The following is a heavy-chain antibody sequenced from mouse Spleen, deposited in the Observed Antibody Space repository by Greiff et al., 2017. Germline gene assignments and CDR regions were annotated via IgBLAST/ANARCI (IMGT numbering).Heavy chain of an antibody. CDR3: ARDYDYERDAMDY. D-gene: IGHD2-4*01. CDR1: GFTFSDYG. Sequence: EVMLVESGGGLVKPGGSLKLSCAASGFTFSDYGMHWVRQAPEKGLEWVAYISSGSSTIYYADTVKGRFTISRDNAKNTLFLQMTSLRSEDTAMYYCARDYDYERDAMDYWGQGTSVTVSS. CDR2: ISSGSSTI. V-gene: IGHV5-17*01. J-gene: IGHJ4*01.